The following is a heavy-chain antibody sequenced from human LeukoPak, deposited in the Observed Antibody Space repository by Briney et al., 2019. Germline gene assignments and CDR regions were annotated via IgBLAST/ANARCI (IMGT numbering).Heavy chain of an antibody. CDR2: ISAYNGTT. Sequence: ASVKVSCKASAYTFTSYCISWVRHAPGQGLEWRGWISAYNGTTNYAQKLQGRVTMTTDTSTSTAYMELRSLRSDDTAVYYCARGYSEWLLYLDYWGQGTLVTVSS. CDR1: AYTFTSYC. V-gene: IGHV1-18*01. J-gene: IGHJ4*02. CDR3: ARGYSEWLLYLDY. D-gene: IGHD3-3*01.